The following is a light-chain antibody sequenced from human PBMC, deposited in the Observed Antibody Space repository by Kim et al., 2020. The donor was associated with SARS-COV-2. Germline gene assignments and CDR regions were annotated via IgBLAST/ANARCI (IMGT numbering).Light chain of an antibody. CDR1: QGIRSW. CDR2: AAS. V-gene: IGKV1-12*01. J-gene: IGKJ1*01. Sequence: ASVGDRVTITCRASQGIRSWLAWYQQKPGKVPELLIYAASSLQSGVPSRFSGSGSGTDFTLTISSLQPEDFATYYCQQANSFPRTFGQGTKVDIK. CDR3: QQANSFPRT.